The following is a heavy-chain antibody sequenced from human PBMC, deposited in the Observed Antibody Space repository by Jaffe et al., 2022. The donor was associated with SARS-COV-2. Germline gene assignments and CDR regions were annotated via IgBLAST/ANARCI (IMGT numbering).Heavy chain of an antibody. J-gene: IGHJ6*02. CDR2: INAGNGNT. Sequence: QVQLVQSGAEVKKPGASVKVSCKASGYTFTSYAMHWVRQAPGQRLEWMGWINAGNGNTKYSQKFQGRVTITRDTSASTAYMELSSLRSEDTAVYYCAREPIVVVPEAYYYGMDVWGQGTTVTVSS. CDR3: AREPIVVVPEAYYYGMDV. V-gene: IGHV1-3*01. D-gene: IGHD2-2*01. CDR1: GYTFTSYA.